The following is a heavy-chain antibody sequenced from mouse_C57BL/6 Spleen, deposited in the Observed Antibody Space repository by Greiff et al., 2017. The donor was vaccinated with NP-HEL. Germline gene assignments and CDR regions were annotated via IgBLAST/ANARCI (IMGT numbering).Heavy chain of an antibody. J-gene: IGHJ3*01. CDR2: INPNNGGT. D-gene: IGHD2-4*01. CDR1: GYTFTDYN. CDR3: ARLDYDWFAY. V-gene: IGHV1-18*01. Sequence: VQLQQSGPELVKPGASVKIPCKASGYTFTDYNMDWVKQSHGKSLEWIGDINPNNGGTIYNQKFKGKATLTVDKSSSTAYMELRSLTSEDTAVYYCARLDYDWFAYWGQGTLVTVSA.